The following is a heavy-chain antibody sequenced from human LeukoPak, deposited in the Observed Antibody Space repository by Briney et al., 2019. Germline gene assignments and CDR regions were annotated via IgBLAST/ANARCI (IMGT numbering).Heavy chain of an antibody. CDR1: GFTFSSYS. V-gene: IGHV3-15*01. J-gene: IGHJ5*02. CDR2: IKSKTDGGTT. D-gene: IGHD3-10*01. Sequence: PGGSLRLSCAASGFTFSSYSMNWVRQAPGKGLEWVGRIKSKTDGGTTDYAAPVKGRFTISRDDSKNTLYLQMNSLKTEDTAVYYCTTDGRGVIIKTGTIDPWGQGTLVTVSS. CDR3: TTDGRGVIIKTGTIDP.